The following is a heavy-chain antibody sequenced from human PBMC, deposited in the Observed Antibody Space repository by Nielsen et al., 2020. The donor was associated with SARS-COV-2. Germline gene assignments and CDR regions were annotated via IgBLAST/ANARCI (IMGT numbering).Heavy chain of an antibody. CDR2: IIPIFGTA. V-gene: IGHV1-69*13. Sequence: SVKVSCKASGGTFSSYAISWVRQAPGQGLEWMGGIIPIFGTANYAQKFQGRVTITADESTSTAYMELSSLRSEDTAVYYCASGGSYYYFDYWGQGTLFTVSS. CDR3: ASGGSYYYFDY. D-gene: IGHD1-26*01. J-gene: IGHJ4*02. CDR1: GGTFSSYA.